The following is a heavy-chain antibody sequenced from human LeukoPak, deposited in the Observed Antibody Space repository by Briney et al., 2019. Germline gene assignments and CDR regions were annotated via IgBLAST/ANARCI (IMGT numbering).Heavy chain of an antibody. V-gene: IGHV1-46*01. D-gene: IGHD3-10*01. CDR3: ARDKSSANWLDS. Sequence: ASVTVSCKASGYSFTNFYIHWVRQAPGQGLEWMGIINPSGGSTNYAQKFQGRVTMTSDTSASTVYMDLSSLRSEDTAIYYCARDKSSANWLDSWGQGTLVTVSS. CDR1: GYSFTNFY. CDR2: INPSGGST. J-gene: IGHJ5*01.